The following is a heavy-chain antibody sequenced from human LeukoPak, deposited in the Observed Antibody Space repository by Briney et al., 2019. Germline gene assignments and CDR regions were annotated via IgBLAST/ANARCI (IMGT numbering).Heavy chain of an antibody. J-gene: IGHJ4*02. CDR2: IYHSGST. CDR1: GYSISSGYY. CDR3: ARDPRYSSSWYDY. Sequence: PSETLSLTCTVSGYSISSGYYWGWIRQPPGKGLEWIGSIYHSGSTYYNPSLKSRVTISVDTSKNQFSLKLSSVTAADTAVYYCARDPRYSSSWYDYWGQGTLVTVSS. D-gene: IGHD6-13*01. V-gene: IGHV4-38-2*02.